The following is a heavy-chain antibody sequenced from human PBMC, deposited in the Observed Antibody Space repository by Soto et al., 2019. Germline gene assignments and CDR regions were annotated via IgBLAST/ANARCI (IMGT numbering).Heavy chain of an antibody. V-gene: IGHV1-18*01. D-gene: IGHD5-12*01. CDR3: ASHHGPTKSENWFDP. CDR1: GYTFFTYD. Sequence: QVHLVQSGVEVKTPGASVKVSCQASGYTFFTYDISWVRQAPGQGLEWMGWISTYSGDTKYAQKFQGRVTMTTDTSTTTAYLELWSLRSDDTAVYYCASHHGPTKSENWFDPWGQGTLVTVSS. J-gene: IGHJ5*02. CDR2: ISTYSGDT.